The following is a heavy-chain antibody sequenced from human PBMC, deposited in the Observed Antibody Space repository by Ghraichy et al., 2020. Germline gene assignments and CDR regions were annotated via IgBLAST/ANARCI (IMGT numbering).Heavy chain of an antibody. J-gene: IGHJ6*02. CDR3: ARGSRVVRFYYYDGMDV. V-gene: IGHV3-48*02. CDR1: GFTLSDYS. D-gene: IGHD4-23*01. CDR2: ITSSGKFI. Sequence: GGSLRLSCAASGFTLSDYSINWVRQAPGKGLEWISYITSSGKFISYADSVKGRFTVSRDNAQNSLYLQMNSLRDEDTAVYYCARGSRVVRFYYYDGMDVWGQGTTVTVSS.